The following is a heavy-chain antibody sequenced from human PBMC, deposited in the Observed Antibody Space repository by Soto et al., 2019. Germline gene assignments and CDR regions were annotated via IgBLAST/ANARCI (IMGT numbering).Heavy chain of an antibody. J-gene: IGHJ5*02. CDR3: ALVVANWFDP. CDR2: MNPFSTNT. CDR1: GYTFTSYD. D-gene: IGHD3-22*01. Sequence: QVQLVQSGVEVKKPGASVKVSCKASGYTFTSYDIHWVRQATGQGLEWMGWMNPFSTNTAYAQKFQGRVTMTRNTSISTAYMELSSLRSEDTAVYYCALVVANWFDPWGQGTLVTVSS. V-gene: IGHV1-8*01.